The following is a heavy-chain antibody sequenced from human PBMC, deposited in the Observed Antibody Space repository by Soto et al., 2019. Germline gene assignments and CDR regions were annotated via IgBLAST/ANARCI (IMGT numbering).Heavy chain of an antibody. CDR2: ISSSSENI. V-gene: IGHV3-48*02. CDR1: GFSFRDHS. D-gene: IGHD2-21*02. CDR3: ARLPKGSVVTG. Sequence: VQLVESGGGVVSPGGSLRLSCVGSGFSFRDHSMNWVRQPPGKGLQWISYISSSSENIYYADYVKGRFTVSRDNAKNTLFLQMNSLRDDDSAIYYCARLPKGSVVTGWGQGSLVTVSS. J-gene: IGHJ4*01.